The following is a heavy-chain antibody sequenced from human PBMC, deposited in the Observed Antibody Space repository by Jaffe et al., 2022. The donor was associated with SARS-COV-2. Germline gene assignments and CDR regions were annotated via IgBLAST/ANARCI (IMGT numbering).Heavy chain of an antibody. CDR1: GYTITSNS. D-gene: IGHD4-17*01. CDR2: MNGGNGNT. Sequence: QVQLVQSGAEVKKPGASMRVSCKASGYTITSNSMHWVRQAPGQRLEWMGLMNGGNGNTRYSQKFQGRVTITRDTSASTVYMDLSSLTSEDTAIYFCVRGRGDGDYLFDYWGRGTLVTVSS. V-gene: IGHV1-3*01. J-gene: IGHJ4*02. CDR3: VRGRGDGDYLFDY.